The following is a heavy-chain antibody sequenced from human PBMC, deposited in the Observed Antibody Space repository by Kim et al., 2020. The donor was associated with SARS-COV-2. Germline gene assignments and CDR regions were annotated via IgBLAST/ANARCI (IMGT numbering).Heavy chain of an antibody. Sequence: GGSLRLSCAASGFTFSSYDMHWVRQATGKGLEWVSAIGTAGDTYYPGSVKGRFTISRENAKNSLYLQMNSLRAGDTAVYYCARVGFVHSGYDFWGQGTLVTVSS. J-gene: IGHJ4*02. CDR1: GFTFSSYD. CDR2: IGTAGDT. CDR3: ARVGFVHSGYDF. V-gene: IGHV3-13*04. D-gene: IGHD5-12*01.